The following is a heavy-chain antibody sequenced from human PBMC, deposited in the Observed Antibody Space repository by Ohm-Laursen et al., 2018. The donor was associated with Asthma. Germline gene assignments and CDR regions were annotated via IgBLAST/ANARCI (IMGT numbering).Heavy chain of an antibody. CDR1: GFTFSSYN. J-gene: IGHJ1*01. V-gene: IGHV3-21*01. D-gene: IGHD1-26*01. Sequence: GSLRLSCAASGFTFSSYNMNWVRQIPGKGLEWVASISTASSFIYYADSVRGRFTTSRDNARNSVYLQMNSLRAEDTALYYCARIGPEWELPGREYSLHHWGEGTLVTVSS. CDR2: ISTASSFI. CDR3: ARIGPEWELPGREYSLHH.